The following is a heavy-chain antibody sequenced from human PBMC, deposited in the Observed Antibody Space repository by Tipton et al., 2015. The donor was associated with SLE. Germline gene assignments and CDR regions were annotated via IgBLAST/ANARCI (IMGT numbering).Heavy chain of an antibody. Sequence: SLRLSCDASGFSISAYYMSWVRQAPGKGLEWVANIKYDGSVEYYVDSVKGRFTISRDNGKNSLYLQMNSLRAEDTAVYYCARPYSSTWYGSYFDHWGQGILVTVSS. CDR1: GFSISAYY. CDR2: IKYDGSVE. D-gene: IGHD6-13*01. V-gene: IGHV3-7*01. CDR3: ARPYSSTWYGSYFDH. J-gene: IGHJ4*02.